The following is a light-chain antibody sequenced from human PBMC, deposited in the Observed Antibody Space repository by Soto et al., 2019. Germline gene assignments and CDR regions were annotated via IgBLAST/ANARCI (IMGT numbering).Light chain of an antibody. J-gene: IGKJ1*01. CDR2: SAS. CDR3: HHFGSLPET. Sequence: EVVLTQSPGTLSLSPGERVTLSCRASQSVASSYLAWYQQKPGRAPRLLFYSASSRATGIPDRFSGSGSGTDFTLTISRLETEDFAVYCCHHFGSLPETFGQGTNVE. CDR1: QSVASSY. V-gene: IGKV3-20*01.